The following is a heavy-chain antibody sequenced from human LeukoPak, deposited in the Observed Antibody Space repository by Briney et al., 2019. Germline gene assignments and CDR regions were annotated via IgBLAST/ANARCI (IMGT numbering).Heavy chain of an antibody. CDR1: GFTFSSYA. J-gene: IGHJ3*02. CDR2: ISYDGSNK. D-gene: IGHD3-10*01. Sequence: GGSLRLSCAASGFTFSSYAMHWVRQAPGKGLEWVAVISYDGSNKYYADSVKGRFTISRDNSKNTLYLQMNSLRAEDTAVYYCAKGYLITSDAFDIWGQGTMVTVSS. V-gene: IGHV3-30*04. CDR3: AKGYLITSDAFDI.